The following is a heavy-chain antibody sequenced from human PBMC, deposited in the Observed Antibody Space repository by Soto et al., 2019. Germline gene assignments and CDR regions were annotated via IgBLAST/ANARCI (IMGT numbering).Heavy chain of an antibody. CDR3: ARHWGDYGDTGSYYYYGMDV. Sequence: GESLKISCKGSGYSFTSYWIGWVRQRPGKGLWWRGIIYPGDSDTRYSPSFEGQVTISGGKSISTAYKQWSSLKASDTAMYYCARHWGDYGDTGSYYYYGMDVWGQGTTVTVSS. CDR2: IYPGDSDT. V-gene: IGHV5-51*01. CDR1: GYSFTSYW. J-gene: IGHJ6*02. D-gene: IGHD4-17*01.